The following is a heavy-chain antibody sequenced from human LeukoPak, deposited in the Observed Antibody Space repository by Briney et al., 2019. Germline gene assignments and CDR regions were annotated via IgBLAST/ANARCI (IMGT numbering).Heavy chain of an antibody. V-gene: IGHV4-59*01. J-gene: IGHJ6*02. CDR2: IYNSETT. D-gene: IGHD4-11*01. CDR3: ARVVYSHYWPEGMDV. Sequence: SETLSLTCTVSGDSISSYYWSWIRQPPGKGLEWIGYIYNSETTNYNPSLESRVTISEDTSKNQFSLMLTSVTAADTAVYYCARVVYSHYWPEGMDVWGQGTTVTVTS. CDR1: GDSISSYY.